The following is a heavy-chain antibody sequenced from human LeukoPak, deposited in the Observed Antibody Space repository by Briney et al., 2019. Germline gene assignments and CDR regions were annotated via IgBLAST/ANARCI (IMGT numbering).Heavy chain of an antibody. CDR1: GGSFSGYY. Sequence: SETLSLTCAVYGGSFSGYYWSWIRQPPGKGLEWIGEINHSGSTNHNPSLKSRVTISVDTSKNQFSLKLSSVTAADTAVYYCARDRIRSYYYDSRGGFDYWGQGTLVTVSS. D-gene: IGHD3-22*01. V-gene: IGHV4-34*01. CDR3: ARDRIRSYYYDSRGGFDY. J-gene: IGHJ4*02. CDR2: INHSGST.